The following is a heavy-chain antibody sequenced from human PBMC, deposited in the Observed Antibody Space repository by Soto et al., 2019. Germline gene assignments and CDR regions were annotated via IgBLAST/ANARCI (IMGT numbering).Heavy chain of an antibody. V-gene: IGHV4-59*08. CDR3: ASLYCTNGVCSYFDY. Sequence: SETLSLTCTVSGGSISSYCWSWIRQPPGKGLEWIRYIYYSGSTNYNPSLKSRVTISVDTSKNQFSLKLSSVTAADTAVYYCASLYCTNGVCSYFDYWGQGTLVTVSS. D-gene: IGHD2-8*01. J-gene: IGHJ4*02. CDR1: GGSISSYC. CDR2: IYYSGST.